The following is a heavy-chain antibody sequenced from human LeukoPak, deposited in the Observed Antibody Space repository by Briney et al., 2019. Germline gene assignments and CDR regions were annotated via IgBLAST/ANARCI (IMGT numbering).Heavy chain of an antibody. V-gene: IGHV3-66*01. D-gene: IGHD6-13*01. CDR2: IYSGGTT. J-gene: IGHJ4*02. CDR3: ARDRGGSRSDC. Sequence: GGSLRLSCAASGFTVSTNYMSWVRQAPGKGLEWVSVIYSGGTTYYSDSVKGRFTISKDISKNTLYLQMNSQRAEDTAVYFCARDRGGSRSDCWGQGTLVTASS. CDR1: GFTVSTNY.